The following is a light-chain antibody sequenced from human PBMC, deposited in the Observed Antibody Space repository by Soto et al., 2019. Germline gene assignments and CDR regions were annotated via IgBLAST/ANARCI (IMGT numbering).Light chain of an antibody. Sequence: IVLTQSPGTLSLSPGERATLSCRASQSVSSSYLAWYQQKPGQAPRLLIYRTSNRATGIPDRFSGSGSGTDFTLTISRLEPEDFAVYYCQQYGSSLPLTFGGGTKVDIK. CDR1: QSVSSSY. V-gene: IGKV3-20*01. CDR2: RTS. J-gene: IGKJ4*01. CDR3: QQYGSSLPLT.